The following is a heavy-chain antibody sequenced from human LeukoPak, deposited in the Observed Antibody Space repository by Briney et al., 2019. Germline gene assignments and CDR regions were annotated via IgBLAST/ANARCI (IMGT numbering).Heavy chain of an antibody. Sequence: SETLSLTCTVSGGSISSYYWSWIRQPPGKGLEWIGYIYYSGSTNYNPSLKSRVIISVDTSKNQFSLKLSSVTAADTAVYYCARAGAADAFDIWGQGTMVTVSS. CDR1: GGSISSYY. CDR3: ARAGAADAFDI. D-gene: IGHD1-26*01. J-gene: IGHJ3*02. CDR2: IYYSGST. V-gene: IGHV4-59*01.